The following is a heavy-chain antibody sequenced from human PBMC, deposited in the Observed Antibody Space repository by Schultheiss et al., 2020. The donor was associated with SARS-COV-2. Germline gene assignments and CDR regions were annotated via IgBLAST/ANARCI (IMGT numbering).Heavy chain of an antibody. V-gene: IGHV1-18*01. J-gene: IGHJ5*02. CDR2: IIPIFGTA. Sequence: ASVKVSCKASGYTFTSYDISWVRQAPGQGLEWMGGIIPIFGTANYAQKFQGRVTMTTDTSTSTAYMELRSLRSDDTAVYYCAREGSSYVGIDPWGQGTLVTVSS. CDR3: AREGSSYVGIDP. D-gene: IGHD6-13*01. CDR1: GYTFTSYD.